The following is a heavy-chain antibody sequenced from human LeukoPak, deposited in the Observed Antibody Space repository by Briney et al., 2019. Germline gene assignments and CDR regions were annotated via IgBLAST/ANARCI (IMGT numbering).Heavy chain of an antibody. CDR3: ASLDIAAAGITYGMDV. J-gene: IGHJ6*02. CDR1: GFTFSSYG. D-gene: IGHD6-13*01. V-gene: IGHV3-33*01. CDR2: IWYDGSNK. Sequence: PGRSLRLSCAASGFTFSSYGMRWVRQAPGKGLEWVAVIWYDGSNKYYADSVKGRFTISRDNSKNTLYLQMNSLRAEDTAVYYCASLDIAAAGITYGMDVWGQGTTVTVSS.